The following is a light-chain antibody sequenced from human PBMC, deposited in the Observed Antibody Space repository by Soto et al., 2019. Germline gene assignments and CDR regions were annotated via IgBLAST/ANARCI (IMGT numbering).Light chain of an antibody. CDR1: QSISSY. CDR3: QQSYSTPPF. CDR2: AAS. Sequence: DIQMTQSPSSLSASVGDRVTITCRASQSISSYLNWYQQKPGKAPKLLIYAASILQSGVPSRFSGSGSGTDFTLTISSLQPEDFATYYCQQSYSTPPFFGGGTKVEIK. J-gene: IGKJ4*01. V-gene: IGKV1-39*01.